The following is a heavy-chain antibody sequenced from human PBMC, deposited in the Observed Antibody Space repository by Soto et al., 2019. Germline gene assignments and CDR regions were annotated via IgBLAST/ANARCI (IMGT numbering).Heavy chain of an antibody. Sequence: YAVAWVRQAPGQGLEWMGWISAYNGNTNYAQNLQGRVTMTTDTSTSTAYMELRSLRSDDTAVYYCARDLPLVDYWCQGTLVTVSS. V-gene: IGHV1-18*01. J-gene: IGHJ4*02. CDR2: ISAYNGNT. D-gene: IGHD2-8*02. CDR1: YA. CDR3: ARDLPLVDY.